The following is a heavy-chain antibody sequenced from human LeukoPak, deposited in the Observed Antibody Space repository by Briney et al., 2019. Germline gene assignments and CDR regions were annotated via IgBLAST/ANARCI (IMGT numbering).Heavy chain of an antibody. Sequence: GASVKVSCKASGYTFTSYGINWVRQATGQGLEWMGWMNPNSGNTGYAQKFQGRVTITRNTSISTAYMELSSLRSEDTAVYYCARSSSSSSGRRWFDPWGQGTLVTVSS. CDR2: MNPNSGNT. D-gene: IGHD6-6*01. V-gene: IGHV1-8*03. CDR3: ARSSSSSSGRRWFDP. J-gene: IGHJ5*02. CDR1: GYTFTSYG.